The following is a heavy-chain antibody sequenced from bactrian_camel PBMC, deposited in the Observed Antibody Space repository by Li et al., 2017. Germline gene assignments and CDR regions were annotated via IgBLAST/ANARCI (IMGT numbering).Heavy chain of an antibody. V-gene: IGHV3S55*01. J-gene: IGHJ4*01. D-gene: IGHD7*01. CDR1: GYTSSRHC. Sequence: HVQLVESGGGSVQAGGSLRLSCTHSGYTSSRHCMGWFRQAPGEEREGVAVIGLEGIFYQDSVKGRFTISRDNGKNTLYLQLNSLKTEDTAMYYCAKNIPAPRDRWHRSGYDYWGQGTQVTVS. CDR3: AKNIPAPRDRWHRSGYDY. CDR2: IGLEGI.